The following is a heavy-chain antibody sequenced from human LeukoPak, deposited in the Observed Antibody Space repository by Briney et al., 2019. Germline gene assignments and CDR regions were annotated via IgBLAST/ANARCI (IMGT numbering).Heavy chain of an antibody. CDR1: GGSISSSSYY. CDR2: IYYSGST. J-gene: IGHJ6*03. V-gene: IGHV4-39*01. Sequence: PSETLSLTCTVSGGSISSSSYYWGWIRQPPGKGLEWIGSIYYSGSTYYNPSLKSRVTISVDTSKNQFSLKLSSVTAADTAVYYCARVARPDELYYYYYYMDVWGKGTTVTISS. D-gene: IGHD2-15*01. CDR3: ARVARPDELYYYYYYMDV.